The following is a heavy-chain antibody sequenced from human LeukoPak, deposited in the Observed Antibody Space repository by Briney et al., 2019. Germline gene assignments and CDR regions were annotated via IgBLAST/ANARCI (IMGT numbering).Heavy chain of an antibody. Sequence: SESLTLTCTVSGVTIRSHYWSWIRQPPGKGLEWIGYIYYSGATNYNPSLRSRVTMSVDTFKNQYSLKLSSVTAADTGVYYGPRGSSPRLYPWGRGTLIGVPP. CDR3: PRGSSPRLYP. V-gene: IGHV4-59*11. CDR2: IYYSGAT. D-gene: IGHD2/OR15-2a*01. CDR1: GVTIRSHY. J-gene: IGHJ4*02.